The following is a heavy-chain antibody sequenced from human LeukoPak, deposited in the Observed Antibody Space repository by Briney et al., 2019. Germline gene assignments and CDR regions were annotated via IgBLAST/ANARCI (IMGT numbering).Heavy chain of an antibody. J-gene: IGHJ3*02. V-gene: IGHV4-39*07. CDR3: AQWAAAGTGAFDI. D-gene: IGHD6-13*01. CDR1: GGSISSSSYY. CDR2: IYYSGST. Sequence: SETLSLTCTVSGGSISSSSYYWGWIRQPPGKGLEWIGSIYYSGSTYYNPSLKSRVTISVDTSKDQFSLKLSSVTAADTAVYYCAQWAAAGTGAFDIWGQGTMVTVSS.